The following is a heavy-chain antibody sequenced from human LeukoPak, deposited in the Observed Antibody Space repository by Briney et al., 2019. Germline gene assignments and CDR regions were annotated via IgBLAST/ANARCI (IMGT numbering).Heavy chain of an antibody. CDR1: GFTFINYA. Sequence: GGSLRLSCAASGFTFINYAMSWVRQARGKGLEWVSGIRGPGGSTYYVDSVKGRFTISRDNSKNTLYLQMNSLRAEDTAVYYCAKDSWSFHDAFDIWGQGTMVTVSS. CDR3: AKDSWSFHDAFDI. V-gene: IGHV3-23*01. CDR2: IRGPGGST. D-gene: IGHD2-21*01. J-gene: IGHJ3*02.